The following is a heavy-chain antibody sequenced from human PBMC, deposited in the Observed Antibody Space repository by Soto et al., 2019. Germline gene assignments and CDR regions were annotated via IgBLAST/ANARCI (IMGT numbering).Heavy chain of an antibody. CDR3: ARENIVLVPAAEGFDP. J-gene: IGHJ5*02. V-gene: IGHV4-59*06. D-gene: IGHD2-2*01. CDR1: GGSISSYY. Sequence: SETLSLSCTVSGGSISSYYWNWIRQPPGKGLEWIGYIYYSGSTYYNPSLKSRVTISVDTSKNQFSLKLSSVTAADTAVYYCARENIVLVPAAEGFDPWGQGTLVTVSS. CDR2: IYYSGST.